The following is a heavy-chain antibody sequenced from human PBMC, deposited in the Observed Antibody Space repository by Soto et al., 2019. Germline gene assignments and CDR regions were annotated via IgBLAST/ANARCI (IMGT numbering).Heavy chain of an antibody. V-gene: IGHV3-74*01. D-gene: IGHD2-15*01. Sequence: HPVGSLRLSCAASGFIFSSYWMHWVRQAPGKGLVWVSRINSDGRSTSNADSVKGRFTISRDNVKNTLYLQMNSLRAEDTAVYYCARDRCFGDSCYLSNWFDPWGQGTLVTVSS. J-gene: IGHJ5*02. CDR3: ARDRCFGDSCYLSNWFDP. CDR2: INSDGRST. CDR1: GFIFSSYW.